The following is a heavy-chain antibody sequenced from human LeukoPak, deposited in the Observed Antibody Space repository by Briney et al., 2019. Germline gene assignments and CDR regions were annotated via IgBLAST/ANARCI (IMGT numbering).Heavy chain of an antibody. D-gene: IGHD3-3*01. CDR3: ARGFYIPKRNEDY. J-gene: IGHJ4*02. V-gene: IGHV3-7*01. Sequence: PGGSLRLSCAASGFTFSSYWMSWVRQAPGKGLEWVANIKQDGSEKYYVDSVKGRFTISRDNAKNSLYLQMNSLRAEDTAVYYCARGFYIPKRNEDYWGQGTLVTVSS. CDR1: GFTFSSYW. CDR2: IKQDGSEK.